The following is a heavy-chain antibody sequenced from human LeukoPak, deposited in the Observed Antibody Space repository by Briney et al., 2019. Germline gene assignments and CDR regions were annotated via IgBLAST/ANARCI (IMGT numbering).Heavy chain of an antibody. Sequence: SETLSLTCTVSGGSISSSSYYWGWIRQPPGKGLEWIGSIYYSGSTYYNPSLKSRVTISVDTSKNQFSLKLSSVAAADTAVYYCARDPGIVGAKPASDYWGQGTLVTVSS. V-gene: IGHV4-39*07. CDR3: ARDPGIVGAKPASDY. D-gene: IGHD1-26*01. CDR2: IYYSGST. CDR1: GGSISSSSYY. J-gene: IGHJ4*02.